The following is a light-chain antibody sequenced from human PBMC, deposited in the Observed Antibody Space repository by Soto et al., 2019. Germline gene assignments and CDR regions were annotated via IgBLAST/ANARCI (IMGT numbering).Light chain of an antibody. Sequence: DIQMTQSPSSLSASVGDEVTITCRASQTIMTYLNWYQLKPGKPPRLLIYAASSLQSGVPSRFSGSGSGTDFTLTISSLQPEDVERYTCPQRYPTLRSFSRGTRVDIK. V-gene: IGKV1-39*01. CDR2: AAS. J-gene: IGKJ1*01. CDR1: QTIMTY. CDR3: PQRYPTLRS.